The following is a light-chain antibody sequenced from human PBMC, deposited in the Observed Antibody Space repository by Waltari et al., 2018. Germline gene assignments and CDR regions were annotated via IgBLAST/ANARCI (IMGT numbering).Light chain of an antibody. CDR3: CSYAGSYTVL. CDR1: SNDVGGSNL. V-gene: IGLV2-11*01. J-gene: IGLJ2*01. Sequence: QSALTQPRPVSGSPGQSVPFSCTGTSNDVGGSNLVSWYQQSPGKAPKLMIYDVFNRPSGVPDRFSGSKSGNTASLTISGLQADDEADYYCCSYAGSYTVLFGGGTKLTVL. CDR2: DVF.